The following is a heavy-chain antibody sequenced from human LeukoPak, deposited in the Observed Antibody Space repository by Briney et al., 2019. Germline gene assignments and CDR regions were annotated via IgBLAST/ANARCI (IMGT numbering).Heavy chain of an antibody. J-gene: IGHJ4*02. V-gene: IGHV3-49*03. CDR3: TSGYCSGGSCEDY. CDR2: IRRKANGGTT. CDR1: GFTFGDYA. D-gene: IGHD2-15*01. Sequence: GGSLRLSCAASGFTFGDYAMSWFRQAPGKGLDWVGFIRRKANGGTTEYAASVKGRFTISRDDSKSIAYLQMNSLKIDDTAVYYCTSGYCSGGSCEDYWGQGTLVTVSS.